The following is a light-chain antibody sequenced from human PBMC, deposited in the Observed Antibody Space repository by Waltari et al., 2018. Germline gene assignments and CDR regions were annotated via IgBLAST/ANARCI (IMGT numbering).Light chain of an antibody. J-gene: IGLJ2*01. Sequence: SYELTHPPSVSVPPVQTPRTTCSGHALPRQYHYWYQQTPGQAPMLMIYQDTQRPSEIPGRFSGSSSGTTVPLTISEVQAEDEDDYYCQSADGSGTYVVFGGGTKLTVL. CDR2: QDT. V-gene: IGLV3-25*03. CDR1: ALPRQY. CDR3: QSADGSGTYVV.